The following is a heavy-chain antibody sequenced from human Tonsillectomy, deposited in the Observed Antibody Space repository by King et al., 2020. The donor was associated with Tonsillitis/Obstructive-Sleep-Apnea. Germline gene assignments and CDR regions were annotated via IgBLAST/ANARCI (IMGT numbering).Heavy chain of an antibody. D-gene: IGHD4-17*01. J-gene: IGHJ4*02. Sequence: VQLVESGGGLVKPGGSLRLSCAASGFTFSNAWMNWVRQAPGKGLEWVGRIKSKTDGGTTDYAAPVKGRFTISRDDLKNTLYLQMNSLKTEDTAVYYCTTEGPGGYGDPQWDYWGQGTLVTVSS. CDR3: TTEGPGGYGDPQWDY. V-gene: IGHV3-15*07. CDR1: GFTFSNAW. CDR2: IKSKTDGGTT.